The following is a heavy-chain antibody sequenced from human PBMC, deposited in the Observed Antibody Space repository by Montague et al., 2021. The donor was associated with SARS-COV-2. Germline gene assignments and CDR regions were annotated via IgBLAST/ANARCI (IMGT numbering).Heavy chain of an antibody. CDR3: ARGRREASTWSGAFDH. V-gene: IGHV4-31*03. J-gene: IGHJ5*02. D-gene: IGHD6-13*01. Sequence: TLSLTCTVSRGSISSVGNYWSWIRQHPVKGLEWIGYIYYTGSTYYNPSLKSRVSISVDTSKNQFSLKLSSVTAADTAVYYCARGRREASTWSGAFDHWGQGMQVTVSS. CDR1: RGSISSVGNY. CDR2: IYYTGST.